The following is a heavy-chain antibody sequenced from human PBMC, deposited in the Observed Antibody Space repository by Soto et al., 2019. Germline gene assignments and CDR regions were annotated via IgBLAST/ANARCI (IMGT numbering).Heavy chain of an antibody. CDR2: INHSGST. CDR3: ARVLRFLGMDV. CDR1: GGSFSGYY. J-gene: IGHJ6*02. D-gene: IGHD3-3*01. V-gene: IGHV4-34*01. Sequence: SDTLSLTCAVYGGSFSGYYWSWIRQPPGKGLEWIGEINHSGSTNYNPSLKSRVTISVDTSKNQFSLKLSSVTAADTAVYYCARVLRFLGMDVWGQGTTVTVSS.